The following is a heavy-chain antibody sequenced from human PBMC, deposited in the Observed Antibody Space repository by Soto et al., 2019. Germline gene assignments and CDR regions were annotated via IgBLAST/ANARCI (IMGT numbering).Heavy chain of an antibody. D-gene: IGHD3-22*01. CDR1: GFTFSSES. V-gene: IGHV3-48*02. J-gene: IGHJ4*02. CDR3: AGGADYPCDSSYDYFYS. Sequence: GGSLRLSCAASGFTFSSESMIWLRQAPGKGLEWISFISRTSNTIYYVGSVKGRFTTSRDNGKNLLYLQMNDLRDEDTAVYYCAGGADYPCDSSYDYFYSWGKGSPVTVSS. CDR2: ISRTSNTI.